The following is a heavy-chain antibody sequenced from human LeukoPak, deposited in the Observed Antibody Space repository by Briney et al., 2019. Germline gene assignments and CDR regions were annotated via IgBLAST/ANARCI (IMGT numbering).Heavy chain of an antibody. D-gene: IGHD3-9*01. V-gene: IGHV1-18*01. CDR1: GYTFTSYG. CDR3: ARQLPVLRYFDWLPYYYYYMDV. Sequence: ASVKVSCKASGYTFTSYGISWVRQAPGQGLEWMGWISAYNGNTNYAQKLQGRVTMTTDTSTSTAYMELRSLRSDNTAVYYCARQLPVLRYFDWLPYYYYYMDVWGKGTTVTVSS. J-gene: IGHJ6*03. CDR2: ISAYNGNT.